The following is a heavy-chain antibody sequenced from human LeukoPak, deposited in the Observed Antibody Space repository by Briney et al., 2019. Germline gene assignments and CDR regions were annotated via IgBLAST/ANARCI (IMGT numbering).Heavy chain of an antibody. V-gene: IGHV1-18*01. J-gene: IGHJ4*02. CDR3: ARDRSIAARFRDLYYFDY. CDR1: RYTFTSYG. CDR2: ISAYNGNT. D-gene: IGHD6-6*01. Sequence: ASVKVSCKASRYTFTSYGISWVRQAPGQGLEWMGWISAYNGNTSYAQKLQGRVTMTTDTSTSTAYMELRSLRSDDTAVYYCARDRSIAARFRDLYYFDYWGQGTLVTVSS.